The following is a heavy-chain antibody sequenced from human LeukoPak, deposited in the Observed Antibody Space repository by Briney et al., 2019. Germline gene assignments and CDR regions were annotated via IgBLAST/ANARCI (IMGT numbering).Heavy chain of an antibody. CDR3: ARGKQQLPHYGTDV. Sequence: ASVKVSCKASGGTFSSYAISWVRQAPGQGLEWMGRIIPILGIANYARKFQGRVTITADKSTSTAYMELSSLRSEDTAVYYCARGKQQLPHYGTDVWGQGTTVTVSS. D-gene: IGHD6-13*01. J-gene: IGHJ6*02. V-gene: IGHV1-69*04. CDR1: GGTFSSYA. CDR2: IIPILGIA.